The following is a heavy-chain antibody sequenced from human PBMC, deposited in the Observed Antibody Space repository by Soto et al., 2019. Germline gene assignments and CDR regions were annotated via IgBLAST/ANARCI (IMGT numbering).Heavy chain of an antibody. CDR3: AKDSSRSFGSYGFDY. J-gene: IGHJ4*02. D-gene: IGHD1-26*01. CDR2: ISGSGGST. V-gene: IGHV3-23*01. CDR1: GFTFSSYA. Sequence: GGSLRLSCAASGFTFSSYAMSWVRQAPGKGLEWVSAISGSGGSTYYADSVKGRFTISRDNSKNTLYLQMNSLRAEDTAVYYCAKDSSRSFGSYGFDYWGQGTLVTVSS.